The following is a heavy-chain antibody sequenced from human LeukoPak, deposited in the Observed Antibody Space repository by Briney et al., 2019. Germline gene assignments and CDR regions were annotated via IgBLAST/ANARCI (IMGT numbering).Heavy chain of an antibody. J-gene: IGHJ4*02. D-gene: IGHD3-9*01. Sequence: GGSLRLSCAASGFTFSSYWMSWVRQAPGKGLEWVSSISSSSSYIYYADSVKGRFTISRDNAKNSLYLQMNSLRAEDTAVYYCASSVLRYFDWSVPYYFDYWGQGILVTVSS. CDR2: ISSSSSYI. V-gene: IGHV3-21*01. CDR1: GFTFSSYW. CDR3: ASSVLRYFDWSVPYYFDY.